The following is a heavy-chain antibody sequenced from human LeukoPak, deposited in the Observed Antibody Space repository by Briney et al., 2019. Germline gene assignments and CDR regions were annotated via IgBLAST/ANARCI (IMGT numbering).Heavy chain of an antibody. D-gene: IGHD6-6*01. V-gene: IGHV1-69*06. Sequence: SVKVSCKASGGTLRSYAISWVRQAPGQGLEWMGGIIPLFGAANYAQKFQGRVTITADKSTSTAYMEVSSLRYEDTAIYYCARAGRQEKFLNYYYYGMDAWGEGTTVTVSS. CDR2: IIPLFGAA. CDR1: GGTLRSYA. J-gene: IGHJ6*04. CDR3: ARAGRQEKFLNYYYYGMDA.